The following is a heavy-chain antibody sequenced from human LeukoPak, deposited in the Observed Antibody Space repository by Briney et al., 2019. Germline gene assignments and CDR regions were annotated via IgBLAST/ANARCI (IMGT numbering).Heavy chain of an antibody. D-gene: IGHD6-13*01. J-gene: IGHJ3*02. V-gene: IGHV3-66*01. Sequence: GGSLRLSCAASGFTVSSNYMSWVRQAPGKGLEWVSVIYSGGSTYYADSVKGRFTISRDNSKNTLYLQMNSLRAEDTAVYYCAKALYSSTIYDAFDIWGQGTMVTVSS. CDR2: IYSGGST. CDR1: GFTVSSNY. CDR3: AKALYSSTIYDAFDI.